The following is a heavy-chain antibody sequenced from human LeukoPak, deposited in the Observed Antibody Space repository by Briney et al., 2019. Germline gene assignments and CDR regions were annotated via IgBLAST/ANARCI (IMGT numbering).Heavy chain of an antibody. CDR2: ISYDGSNK. D-gene: IGHD3-16*02. V-gene: IGHV3-30*04. J-gene: IGHJ4*02. Sequence: GGSLRLSCAASGFTFSSYAMHWVRQAPGKGLEWVAVISYDGSNKYYADSVKGRFTISRDNSKNTLYLQMNSLRAEDTAVYYCAREFLWGSYRYVDYWGQGTLVTVSS. CDR1: GFTFSSYA. CDR3: AREFLWGSYRYVDY.